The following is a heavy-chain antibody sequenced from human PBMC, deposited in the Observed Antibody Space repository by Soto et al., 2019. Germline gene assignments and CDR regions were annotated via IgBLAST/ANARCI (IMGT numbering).Heavy chain of an antibody. V-gene: IGHV3-23*01. CDR3: AKDLRGPEAGTWYFDL. CDR1: GLTFRNYA. CDR2: ITATGDRA. J-gene: IGHJ2*01. Sequence: EVHLLESGGGLVQPGGSLRLSCAASGLTFRNYAMGWVRQAPGKGLEWVSAITATGDRAQYIDSVRGRFTISRDNSQNTLYMQMNRLRAEDTAVYYCAKDLRGPEAGTWYFDLWGRSPLVTVSS. D-gene: IGHD6-13*01.